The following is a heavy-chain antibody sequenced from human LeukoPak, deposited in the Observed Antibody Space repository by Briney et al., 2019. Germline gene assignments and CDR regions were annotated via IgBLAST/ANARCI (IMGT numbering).Heavy chain of an antibody. CDR1: GTSFSSYY. Sequence: RSETLSLTCAVSGTSFSSYYWSWIRQPPGKGLEWIGEVNHSGYTNDNPSLKSRVTISVDTSKNQFSLRLRSVTAADTGVYFCARMTTGHDFWGQGTLVTVSS. CDR3: ARMTTGHDF. V-gene: IGHV4-34*01. CDR2: VNHSGYT. D-gene: IGHD4-17*01. J-gene: IGHJ4*02.